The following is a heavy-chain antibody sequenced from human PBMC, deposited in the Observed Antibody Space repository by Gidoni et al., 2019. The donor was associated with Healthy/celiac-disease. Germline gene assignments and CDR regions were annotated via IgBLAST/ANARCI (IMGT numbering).Heavy chain of an antibody. CDR3: TRRRGDGYCSGGSCLGMDV. CDR2: IRSKANSYAT. Sequence: EVQLVESGGGLVQPGGSLKLSCAASGFTFSGSAMHWVRQASGKGLEWVGRIRSKANSYATAYAASVKGRFTISRDDSKNTAYLQMNSLKTEDTAVYYCTRRRGDGYCSGGSCLGMDVWGQGTTVTVSS. CDR1: GFTFSGSA. D-gene: IGHD2-15*01. J-gene: IGHJ6*02. V-gene: IGHV3-73*02.